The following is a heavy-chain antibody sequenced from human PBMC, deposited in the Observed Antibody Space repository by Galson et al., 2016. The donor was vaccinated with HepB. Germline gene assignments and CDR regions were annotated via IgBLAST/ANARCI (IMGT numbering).Heavy chain of an antibody. CDR3: ASGASERRAFDI. CDR1: GDSVSSNSAA. V-gene: IGHV6-1*01. J-gene: IGHJ3*02. CDR2: TYYRSKWFH. Sequence: CAISGDSVSSNSAAWSWIRQSPSRGLEWLGRTYYRSKWFHDYAVSVRSRMNINPDTSKNQFSLQLNSMTPEDTAVYYCASGASERRAFDIWDQGTMGTVSA. D-gene: IGHD4/OR15-4a*01.